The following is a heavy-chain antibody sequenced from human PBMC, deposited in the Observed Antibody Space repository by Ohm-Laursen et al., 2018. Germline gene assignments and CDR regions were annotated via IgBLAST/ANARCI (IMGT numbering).Heavy chain of an antibody. CDR2: IDTSSRGI. CDR1: GFSLSSYS. J-gene: IGHJ4*02. V-gene: IGHV3-48*01. D-gene: IGHD1-26*01. Sequence: SLRLSCTASGFSLSSYSMNWVRQAPGKGLQWVSYIDTSSRGIYSADSVKGRFTISRDNAKNSLYLQMNSLRAEDTAVYYCARALSGSYLYYWGQGTLVTVSS. CDR3: ARALSGSYLYY.